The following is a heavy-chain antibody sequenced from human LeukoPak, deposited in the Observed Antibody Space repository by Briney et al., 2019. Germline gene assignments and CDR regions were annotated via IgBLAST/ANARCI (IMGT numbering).Heavy chain of an antibody. CDR1: GDSISSNDAS. J-gene: IGHJ5*01. CDR2: TYYRSKWYY. D-gene: IGHD6-13*01. CDR3: ARGASGWYVSVFDS. Sequence: SQTLSLTCAISGDSISSNDASWNWIRQSPSRGLEWLGRTYYRSKWYYDADSVKGRMTIYPDTSKNQFSLQLNSVTPEDTAVYYCARGASGWYVSVFDSWGQGTLVTVSS. V-gene: IGHV6-1*01.